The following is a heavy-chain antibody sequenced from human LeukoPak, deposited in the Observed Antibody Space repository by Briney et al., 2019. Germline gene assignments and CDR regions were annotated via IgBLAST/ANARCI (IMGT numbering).Heavy chain of an antibody. V-gene: IGHV4-39*07. Sequence: KTSETLSLTCTVSGGSISSGDYYWSWIRQPPGKGLQWIGEINHSGSTNYNPSLKSRVTISVDTSKNQFSLRLTSVTAADTAVYYCARGRREGSGWLGWFDPWGQGTLVTVSS. CDR2: INHSGST. CDR3: ARGRREGSGWLGWFDP. J-gene: IGHJ5*02. CDR1: GGSISSGDYY. D-gene: IGHD6-19*01.